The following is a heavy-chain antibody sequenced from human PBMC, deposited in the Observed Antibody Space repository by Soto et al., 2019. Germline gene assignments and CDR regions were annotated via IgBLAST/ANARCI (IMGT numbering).Heavy chain of an antibody. CDR3: AKRAPPHYYDSSGFLDY. CDR2: ISYDGSNK. Sequence: GESLKISCAASGFTFSSYGMHWVRQAPGKGLEWVAVISYDGSNKYYADSVKGRFTISRDNSKNTLYLQMNSLRAEDTAVYYCAKRAPPHYYDSSGFLDYWGQGTLVTVSS. D-gene: IGHD3-22*01. J-gene: IGHJ4*02. CDR1: GFTFSSYG. V-gene: IGHV3-30*18.